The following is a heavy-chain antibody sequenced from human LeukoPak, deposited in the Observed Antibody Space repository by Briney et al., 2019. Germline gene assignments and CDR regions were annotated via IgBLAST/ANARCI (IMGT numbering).Heavy chain of an antibody. Sequence: PGGSLRLSCAASGFTFSTYAMNWVRQAPGKGLEWVSYISSSGSTIYYADSVKGRFTISRDNAKNSLYLQMNSLRAEDTAVYYCARNPDVLLWFGEPHYYYYYMDVWGKGTTVTVSS. V-gene: IGHV3-48*03. CDR2: ISSSGSTI. CDR3: ARNPDVLLWFGEPHYYYYYMDV. CDR1: GFTFSTYA. D-gene: IGHD3-10*01. J-gene: IGHJ6*03.